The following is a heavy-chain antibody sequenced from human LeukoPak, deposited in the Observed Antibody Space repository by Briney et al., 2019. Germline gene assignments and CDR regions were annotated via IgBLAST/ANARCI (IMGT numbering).Heavy chain of an antibody. V-gene: IGHV3-74*01. J-gene: IGHJ2*01. CDR3: VTGHYDSRMYFDL. D-gene: IGHD3-22*01. CDR1: GLTFSTYW. CDR2: IKFDGSLA. Sequence: PGGSLRLSCTASGLTFSTYWVHWVSQAQGKGLVWVSQIKFDGSLASYADSVKGRFTISRDNAKNTVYLQMNSLGTEDTAVYYCVTGHYDSRMYFDLWGRGALVTVPS.